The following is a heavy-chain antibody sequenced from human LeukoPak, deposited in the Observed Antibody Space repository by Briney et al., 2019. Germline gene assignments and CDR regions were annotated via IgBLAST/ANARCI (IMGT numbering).Heavy chain of an antibody. CDR3: ARDNFGDFAPGAFDM. Sequence: SVKVSRKPSGGTFITYGISWVRQAPGQRLEWMGRIIPLFGTTDYAEKFQGTVTITADKSTNTAYMELSSLSSEDTATYYCARDNFGDFAPGAFDMWGQGTMVTVSA. D-gene: IGHD1-1*01. CDR1: GGTFITYG. J-gene: IGHJ3*02. CDR2: IIPLFGTT. V-gene: IGHV1-69*06.